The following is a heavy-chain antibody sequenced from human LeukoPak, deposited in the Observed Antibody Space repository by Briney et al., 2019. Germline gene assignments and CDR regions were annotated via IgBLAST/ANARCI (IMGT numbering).Heavy chain of an antibody. Sequence: SETLSLTCSVSGGSVSSSSYHWGWIRQPPGKGLEWIGSIYYSGSTYYNPSLKSRVTISVDTSKNQFSLKLSSVTAADTAVYYCARGGAVAGDYYYYGMDVWGQGTTVTVSS. V-gene: IGHV4-39*01. CDR3: ARGGAVAGDYYYYGMDV. J-gene: IGHJ6*02. CDR2: IYYSGST. D-gene: IGHD6-19*01. CDR1: GGSVSSSSYH.